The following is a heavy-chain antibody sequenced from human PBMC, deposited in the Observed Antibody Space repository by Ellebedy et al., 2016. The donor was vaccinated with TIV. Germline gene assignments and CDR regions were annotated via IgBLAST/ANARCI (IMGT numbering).Heavy chain of an antibody. CDR1: GGSVSSGSYY. CDR3: ARGSPMITFGGVIVPNYFYY. Sequence: SETLSLTXTVSGGSVSSGSYYWSWIRQPPGKGLEWIGYIYYSGSTNYNPSLKSRVTISVGTSKNQFSLKLSSVTAADTAVYYCARGSPMITFGGVIVPNYFYYWGQGTLVTVSS. D-gene: IGHD3-16*02. CDR2: IYYSGST. V-gene: IGHV4-61*01. J-gene: IGHJ4*02.